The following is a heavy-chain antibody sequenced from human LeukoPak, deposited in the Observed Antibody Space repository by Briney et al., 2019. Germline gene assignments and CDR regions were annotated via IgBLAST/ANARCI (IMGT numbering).Heavy chain of an antibody. J-gene: IGHJ6*02. CDR3: ARDQVVVPAARFYYYGMDV. D-gene: IGHD2-2*01. CDR2: ISSSGSTI. Sequence: PGGSLRLSCAASGFTFSSYEMNWVRQAPGKGLEWVSYISSSGSTIYYADSVKGRFTISRDNAKNSLYLQMNSLRAEDTAVYYCARDQVVVPAARFYYYGMDVWGQGTTVTVS. V-gene: IGHV3-48*03. CDR1: GFTFSSYE.